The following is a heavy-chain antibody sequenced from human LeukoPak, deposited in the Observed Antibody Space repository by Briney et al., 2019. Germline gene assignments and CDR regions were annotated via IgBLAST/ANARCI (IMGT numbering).Heavy chain of an antibody. J-gene: IGHJ5*02. CDR3: ARIAAAGRKTNWFDP. Sequence: SETLSLTCTVSGGSIRSHCWSWVRQPPGKGLEWIGYIYFSGSTNYNPSLKSRVTISMGTSENQFSLKLSSVTAADTAVYYCARIAAAGRKTNWFDPWGQGTLVTVSS. V-gene: IGHV4-59*11. CDR1: GGSIRSHC. CDR2: IYFSGST. D-gene: IGHD6-13*01.